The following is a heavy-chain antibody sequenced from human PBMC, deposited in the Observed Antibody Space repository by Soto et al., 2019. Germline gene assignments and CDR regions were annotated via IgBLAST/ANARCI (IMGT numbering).Heavy chain of an antibody. J-gene: IGHJ6*02. CDR2: IWYDGSNK. Sequence: PGGSVRLSCAASGFTFSSYGMHWVRQAPGKGLEWVAVIWYDGSNKYYADSVKGRFTISRDNSKNTLYLQMNSLRAEDTAVYYCAKDRGKDIVVVPIPNGMDVWGQGTTVTVSS. CDR3: AKDRGKDIVVVPIPNGMDV. CDR1: GFTFSSYG. V-gene: IGHV3-33*06. D-gene: IGHD2-2*01.